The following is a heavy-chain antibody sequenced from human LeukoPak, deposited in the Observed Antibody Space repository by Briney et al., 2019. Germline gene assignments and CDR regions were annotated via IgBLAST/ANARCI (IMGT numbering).Heavy chain of an antibody. CDR2: ISYDGSNK. CDR3: ASLGDVDTAMATPPNWFDP. D-gene: IGHD5-18*01. J-gene: IGHJ5*02. CDR1: GFTFSSYG. V-gene: IGHV3-30*03. Sequence: GGSLRLSCAASGFTFSSYGMHWVRQAPGKGLEWVAVISYDGSNKYYADSVKGRFTISRDNAKNSLYLQMNSLRAEDTAVYYCASLGDVDTAMATPPNWFDPWGQGTLVTVSS.